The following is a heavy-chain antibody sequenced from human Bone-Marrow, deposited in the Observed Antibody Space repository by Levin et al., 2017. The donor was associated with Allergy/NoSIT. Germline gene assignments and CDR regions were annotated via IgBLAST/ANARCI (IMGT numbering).Heavy chain of an antibody. D-gene: IGHD2-2*01. CDR2: IIPILRMT. V-gene: IGHV1-69*02. CDR3: EWGIGYCSTNSCLNFRLDP. Sequence: SVKVSCKASGNTFSSYPFTWVRQAPGQGLEWMGRIIPILRMTNYAQKFQGRITITADKSTSTTYMELSSLRAEDAAVYYCEWGIGYCSTNSCLNFRLDPWGQGTLVTVSS. CDR1: GNTFSSYP. J-gene: IGHJ5*02.